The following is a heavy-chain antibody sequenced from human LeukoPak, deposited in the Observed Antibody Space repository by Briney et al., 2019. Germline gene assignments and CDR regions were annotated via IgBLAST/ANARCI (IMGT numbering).Heavy chain of an antibody. CDR1: GFSFSTHW. D-gene: IGHD3-22*01. J-gene: IGHJ4*02. CDR2: INSDGSRT. Sequence: PGGSLRLSCAASGFSFSTHWMHWVRQAPGKGLVCVAQINSDGSRTSYADSVKGRFTISRDNANNTLYLEMISLRAEDTAVYYCGSLTVVARDHWGQGTLVTVSS. CDR3: GSLTVVARDH. V-gene: IGHV3-74*01.